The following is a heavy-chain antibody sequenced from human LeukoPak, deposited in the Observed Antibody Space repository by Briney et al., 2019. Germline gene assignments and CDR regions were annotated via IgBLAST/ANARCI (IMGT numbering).Heavy chain of an antibody. V-gene: IGHV1-2*02. CDR1: GYTFTGYY. D-gene: IGHD4-23*01. CDR3: ATYYGGNSAPYYFDY. CDR2: INPNSGGT. J-gene: IGHJ4*02. Sequence: ASVKVSCKASGYTFTGYYMHWVRQAPGQGLEWMGWINPNSGGTNYAQKFQGRVTMTRDTSISTAYMELSRLRSDGTAVYYCATYYGGNSAPYYFDYWGQGTLVTVSS.